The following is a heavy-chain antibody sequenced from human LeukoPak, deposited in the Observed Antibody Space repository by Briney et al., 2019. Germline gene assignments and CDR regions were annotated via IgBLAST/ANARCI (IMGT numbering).Heavy chain of an antibody. CDR1: GYTFTTYG. CDR3: ARALAGYDFWSGYYFSEFLEFDY. D-gene: IGHD3-3*01. V-gene: IGHV1-18*01. Sequence: GASVKVSCKASGYTFTTYGITWVRQAPGQGLEWMGWISAYNGNTNYAQKLQGRVTMTTDTSTSTAYMELRSLRSDDTAVYYCARALAGYDFWSGYYFSEFLEFDYWGQGTLVTVSS. CDR2: ISAYNGNT. J-gene: IGHJ4*02.